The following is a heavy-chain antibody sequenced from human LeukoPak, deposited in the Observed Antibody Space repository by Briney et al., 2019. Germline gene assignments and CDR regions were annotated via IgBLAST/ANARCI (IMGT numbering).Heavy chain of an antibody. D-gene: IGHD3-22*01. CDR1: GLPLRTYL. CDR3: ARALWSGGGYYGDY. Sequence: GALRLSCSASGLPLRTYLVDWLRPVPGEGLVWVSQIYRDGSISSYADSVKGRFTISRDNSKNTLYLQMNSLRAEDTALYYCARALWSGGGYYGDYWGQGTLVTVSS. V-gene: IGHV3-74*01. CDR2: IYRDGSIS. J-gene: IGHJ4*02.